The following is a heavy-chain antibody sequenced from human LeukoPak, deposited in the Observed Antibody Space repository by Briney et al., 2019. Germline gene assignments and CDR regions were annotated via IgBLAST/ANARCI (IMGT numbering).Heavy chain of an antibody. V-gene: IGHV3-30*18. CDR3: AKDKNGDYPFDY. J-gene: IGHJ4*02. CDR1: GFTFSSYG. Sequence: GGSLRLSCAASGFTFSSYGMLWVRQAPGKGLEWVAVISYDGSNKYYADSVKGRFTISRDNSKNTLYLQMNSLRAEDTAVYYCAKDKNGDYPFDYWGQGTLVTVSS. CDR2: ISYDGSNK. D-gene: IGHD4-17*01.